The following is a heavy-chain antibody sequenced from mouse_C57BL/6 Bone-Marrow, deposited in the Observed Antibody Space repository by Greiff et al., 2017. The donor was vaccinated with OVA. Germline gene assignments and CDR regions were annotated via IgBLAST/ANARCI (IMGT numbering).Heavy chain of an antibody. D-gene: IGHD2-1*01. CDR3: ARGEVYYGNFYFDY. CDR1: GYAFSSSW. Sequence: VQLQQSGPELVKPGASVKISCKASGYAFSSSWMNWVKQRPGKGLEWIGRIYPGDGDTNYNGKFKGKATLTADKSSSTAYMQLSSLTSEDSAVYFCARGEVYYGNFYFDYWGQGTTLTVSS. J-gene: IGHJ2*01. V-gene: IGHV1-82*01. CDR2: IYPGDGDT.